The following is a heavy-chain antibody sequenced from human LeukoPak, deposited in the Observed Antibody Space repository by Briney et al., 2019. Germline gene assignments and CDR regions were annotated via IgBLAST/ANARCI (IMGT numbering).Heavy chain of an antibody. V-gene: IGHV1-46*01. J-gene: IGHJ4*02. CDR3: ATGFYFDISGLLMH. Sequence: GASVKVSCKASGYTFTGYYMHWVRQAPGQGLEWMGIINTSGGSTNYAQKFQGRVTMTRDTSTTTVYMELSSLRSEDTAVYYCATGFYFDISGLLMHWGQGTLVTVSS. CDR2: INTSGGST. CDR1: GYTFTGYY. D-gene: IGHD3-22*01.